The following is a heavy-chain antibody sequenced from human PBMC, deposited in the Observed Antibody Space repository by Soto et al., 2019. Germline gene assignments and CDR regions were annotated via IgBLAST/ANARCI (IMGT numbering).Heavy chain of an antibody. CDR1: GFTFSSYG. V-gene: IGHV3-33*01. J-gene: IGHJ4*02. CDR2: IWYDGSNK. Sequence: PGGSLILSCAASGFTFSSYGMHWVRQAPGKGLEWVAVIWYDGSNKYYADSVKGRFTISRDNSKNTLYLQMNSLRAEDTAVYYCARDLHRHSGSSPCYWGQGTLVTVSS. CDR3: ARDLHRHSGSSPCY. D-gene: IGHD1-26*01.